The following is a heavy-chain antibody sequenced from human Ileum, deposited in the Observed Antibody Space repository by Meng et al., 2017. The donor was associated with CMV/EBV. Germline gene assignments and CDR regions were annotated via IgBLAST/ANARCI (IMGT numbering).Heavy chain of an antibody. J-gene: IGHJ4*01. V-gene: IGHV3-7*01. Sequence: GGSLRLSCTVSGDSISSITSNSYYWGWVRQGPGKGLEWLAKIGQDGSKTDYVDSLEGRFTISRDNGKNSLYLQMNSLRVEDTAVYYCARYYCESGSCFIDHWGHGTLVTVSS. CDR2: IGQDGSKT. D-gene: IGHD2-15*01. CDR1: GDSISSITSNSYY. CDR3: ARYYCESGSCFIDH.